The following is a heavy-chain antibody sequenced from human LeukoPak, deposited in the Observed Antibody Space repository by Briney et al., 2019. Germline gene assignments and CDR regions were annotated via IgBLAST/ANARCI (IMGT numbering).Heavy chain of an antibody. CDR2: IIPIFGTA. Sequence: SVKVSCKASGGTFSSYAISWVRQAPGQGLEWMGRIIPIFGTANYAQKLQGRVTMTTDESTTTAYMELSRLRSDDTAGDYCAAPQNMVRGVTQPDAFDIWGQGTMVTVSS. D-gene: IGHD3-10*01. J-gene: IGHJ3*02. CDR3: AAPQNMVRGVTQPDAFDI. V-gene: IGHV1-69*05. CDR1: GGTFSSYA.